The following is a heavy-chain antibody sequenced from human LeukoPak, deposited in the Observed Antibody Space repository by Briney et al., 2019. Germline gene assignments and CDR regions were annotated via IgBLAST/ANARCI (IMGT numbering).Heavy chain of an antibody. Sequence: GGSLRLSCAASGFTFSSYSMNWVRQAPGKGLEWVSSISSSISYIYYADSVKGRFTISRDNAKNSLYLQMNSLRAEDTAVYYCARLSWYYDFWSGYPYWGQGTLVTVSS. CDR3: ARLSWYYDFWSGYPY. CDR2: ISSSISYI. D-gene: IGHD3-3*01. J-gene: IGHJ4*02. V-gene: IGHV3-21*01. CDR1: GFTFSSYS.